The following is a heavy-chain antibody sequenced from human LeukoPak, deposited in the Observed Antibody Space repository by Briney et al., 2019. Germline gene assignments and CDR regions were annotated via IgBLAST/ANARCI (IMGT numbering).Heavy chain of an antibody. Sequence: GGSLRLSCAASGFTFSSYAMSWVRQAPGKGLEWVSFIRGSGGGSYYADSVKGRFTISRDNSKNTLYLQMNSLRADDTALYYCAKGGTKYYDILAAKGYYFDYWGQGSLVTVSS. V-gene: IGHV3-23*01. D-gene: IGHD3-9*01. CDR2: IRGSGGGS. CDR1: GFTFSSYA. J-gene: IGHJ4*02. CDR3: AKGGTKYYDILAAKGYYFDY.